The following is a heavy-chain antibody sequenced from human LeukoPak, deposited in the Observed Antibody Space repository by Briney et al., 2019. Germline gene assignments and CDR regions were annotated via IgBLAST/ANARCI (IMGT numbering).Heavy chain of an antibody. V-gene: IGHV4-61*02. D-gene: IGHD2-21*01. J-gene: IGHJ5*02. CDR1: GGSISSGSYY. CDR3: ARLNSPGWFDP. Sequence: PSETLSLTCTVSGGSISSGSYYWSWIRQPAGKGLEWVGRIYTSGITNYNPSLKSRVTISVDTSKNQFSLKLSSVTAADTAVYYCARLNSPGWFDPWGQGTLVTVSS. CDR2: IYTSGIT.